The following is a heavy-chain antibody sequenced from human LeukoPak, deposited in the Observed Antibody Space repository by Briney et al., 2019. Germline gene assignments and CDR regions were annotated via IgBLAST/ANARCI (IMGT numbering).Heavy chain of an antibody. D-gene: IGHD4-17*01. CDR1: GGSISRYY. CDR3: ATSNYGDLPGYYYYGMDV. CDR2: IYYSGST. Sequence: SETLSLTCTVSGGSISRYYWSWIRQPPGKGLEWIGYIYYSGSTNYNPSLKSRVTISVDTSKNQFSLKLSSVTAADTAVYDCATSNYGDLPGYYYYGMDVWGQGTTVTVSS. J-gene: IGHJ6*02. V-gene: IGHV4-59*08.